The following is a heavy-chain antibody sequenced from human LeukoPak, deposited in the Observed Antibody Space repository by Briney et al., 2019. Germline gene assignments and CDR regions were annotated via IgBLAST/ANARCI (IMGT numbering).Heavy chain of an antibody. CDR3: AKTGGNILTGYYISSEFDY. CDR1: GFTFSSYA. V-gene: IGHV3-23*01. CDR2: ISGSGGST. Sequence: AGSLRLSCAASGFTFSSYAMSWVRQAPGKGLEWVSAISGSGGSTYYADSVKGRFTISRDNSKNTLYLQMNSLRAEDTAVYYCAKTGGNILTGYYISSEFDYWGQGTLVTVSS. J-gene: IGHJ4*02. D-gene: IGHD3-9*01.